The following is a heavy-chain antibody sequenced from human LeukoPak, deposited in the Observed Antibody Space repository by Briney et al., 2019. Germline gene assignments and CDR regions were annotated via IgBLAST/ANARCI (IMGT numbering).Heavy chain of an antibody. CDR2: MSGAGGRI. D-gene: IGHD2-2*01. V-gene: IGHV3-23*01. J-gene: IGHJ4*02. CDR3: AKTLYCTGTSCSGYFDY. CDR1: GFTFSIYA. Sequence: GGSLRLSCEASGFTFSIYAMSWVRQAPGKGLEWLSIMSGAGGRIEYADSVKGRFTISRDNSKNTLYLQMNSLRAEDTAIYYCAKTLYCTGTSCSGYFDYWAREPWSPSPQ.